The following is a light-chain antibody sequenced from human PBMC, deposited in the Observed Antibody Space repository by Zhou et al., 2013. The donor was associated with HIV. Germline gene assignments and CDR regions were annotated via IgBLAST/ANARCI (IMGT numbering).Light chain of an antibody. CDR3: QQYANAPYT. J-gene: IGKJ4*02. Sequence: IVLTQSPVILSVSPGEGDTLYCRASQSIPNKDLAWYQKKPGQAPTLLIYGASNRALGVPDRFSGSGSGTDFTLEGSPDCNLKTLLVYYCQQYANAPYTFGRGDQG. CDR2: GAS. V-gene: IGKV3-20*01. CDR1: QSIPNKD.